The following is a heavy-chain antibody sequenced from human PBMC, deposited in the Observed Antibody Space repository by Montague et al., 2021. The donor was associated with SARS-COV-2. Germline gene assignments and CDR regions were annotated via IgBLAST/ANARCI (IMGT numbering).Heavy chain of an antibody. Sequence: SETLSLTCAVYGGSFSGYDRTWIRQSPGKGLEWIGEINQSGSTKYKPSLKSRVTISVDTSENQFSLRLTSVTAADTAVYYRARGLMSIKMMVVIMTGASNWLDSWGQGTLVTVSP. D-gene: IGHD2-21*01. J-gene: IGHJ5*01. CDR3: ARGLMSIKMMVVIMTGASNWLDS. CDR1: GGSFSGYD. CDR2: INQSGST. V-gene: IGHV4-34*01.